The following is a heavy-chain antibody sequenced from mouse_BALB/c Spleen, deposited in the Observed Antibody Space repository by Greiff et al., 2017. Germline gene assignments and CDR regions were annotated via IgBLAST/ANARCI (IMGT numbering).Heavy chain of an antibody. Sequence: EVKVVESGGGLVQPGGSRKLSCAASGFTFSSFGMHWVRQAPEKGLEWVAYISSGSSTIYYADTVKGRFTISRDNPKNTLFLQMTSLRSEDTAMYYCARSGLRRPMDYWGQGTSVTVSS. V-gene: IGHV5-17*02. CDR3: ARSGLRRPMDY. J-gene: IGHJ4*01. CDR1: GFTFSSFG. D-gene: IGHD2-4*01. CDR2: ISSGSSTI.